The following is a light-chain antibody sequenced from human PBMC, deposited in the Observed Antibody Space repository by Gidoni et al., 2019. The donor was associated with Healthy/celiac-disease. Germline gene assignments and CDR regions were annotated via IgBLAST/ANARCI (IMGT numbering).Light chain of an antibody. CDR1: QSISSY. CDR3: QQSYSTPRP. V-gene: IGKV1-39*01. J-gene: IGKJ1*01. Sequence: DIQMTQSPSSLSASVGDRVTITCRASQSISSYLNWYQQKPGKAPKLLIYAASSLQSGVPSRFSGSGSGTDFTLTISSLQPADFATYYCQQSYSTPRPFGHGTKVEIK. CDR2: AAS.